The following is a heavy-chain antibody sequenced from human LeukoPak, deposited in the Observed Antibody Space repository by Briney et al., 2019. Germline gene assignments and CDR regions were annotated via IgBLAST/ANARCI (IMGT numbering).Heavy chain of an antibody. D-gene: IGHD6-13*01. V-gene: IGHV1-3*04. Sequence: ASVKFSCKASGYTFTTYAIHWVRQAPGQRFEWLGWINTGNGDTRYSQTFQGRVTITRDTSASTAYMELSSLRPEDTAVYYCARGAAAAEENWFDPWGQGTLVTVSS. CDR1: GYTFTTYA. CDR2: INTGNGDT. J-gene: IGHJ5*02. CDR3: ARGAAAAEENWFDP.